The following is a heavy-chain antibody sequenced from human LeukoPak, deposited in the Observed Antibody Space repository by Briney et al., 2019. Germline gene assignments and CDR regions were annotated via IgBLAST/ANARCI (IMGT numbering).Heavy chain of an antibody. Sequence: GGSLRLSCAASGFTFSDYYMSWIRQAPGKGLEWVSYISSSGSTIYYADSVKGRLTISRDNAKNSLYLQMNSLRAKDTAVYYCARLDITIFGVVGYYFDYWGQGTLVTVSS. CDR2: ISSSGSTI. D-gene: IGHD3-3*01. CDR3: ARLDITIFGVVGYYFDY. J-gene: IGHJ4*02. CDR1: GFTFSDYY. V-gene: IGHV3-11*04.